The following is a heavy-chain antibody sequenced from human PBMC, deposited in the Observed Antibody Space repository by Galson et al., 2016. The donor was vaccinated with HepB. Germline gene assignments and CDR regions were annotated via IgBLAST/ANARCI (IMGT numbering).Heavy chain of an antibody. CDR2: IWYDGSNK. V-gene: IGHV3-33*06. D-gene: IGHD1-26*01. CDR1: GFTSSSYG. Sequence: SLRLSCAASGFTSSSYGMHWVRQAPGKGLEWVAVIWYDGSNKYYADSVKGRFTISRDNSKNTLYLQMNSLRVEDTAVYYCAKDSVSGSYSPYFFDYWGQGILVTVSS. J-gene: IGHJ4*02. CDR3: AKDSVSGSYSPYFFDY.